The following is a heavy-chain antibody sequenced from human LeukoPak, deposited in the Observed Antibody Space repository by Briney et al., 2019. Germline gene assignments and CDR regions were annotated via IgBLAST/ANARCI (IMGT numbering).Heavy chain of an antibody. V-gene: IGHV4-38-2*01. CDR3: ARDIGWTKGPSDY. D-gene: IGHD2-15*01. CDR1: GYSISSGHF. CDR2: IFHDGRI. Sequence: PSETLSLTCDVSGYSISSGHFWAWIRQSPGKGLEVIAGIFHDGRIYYNPSVQSRVTISVDTFRNRFSLKLKSVTAADAAVYYCARDIGWTKGPSDYWGQGTLVTVSS. J-gene: IGHJ4*02.